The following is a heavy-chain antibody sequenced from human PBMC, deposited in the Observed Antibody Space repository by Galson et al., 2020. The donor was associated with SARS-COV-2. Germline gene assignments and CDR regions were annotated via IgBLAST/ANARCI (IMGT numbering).Heavy chain of an antibody. CDR2: IYPGDSDT. J-gene: IGHJ4*02. V-gene: IGHV5-51*01. D-gene: IGHD3-16*01. CDR3: ASGGGPYYFVY. Sequence: GESLKISCQASGYSFTNYWIGWVRQMPGKGLEWMGIIYPGDSDTRYSPSFQGQVTISADKSITTAYLQWSSLEASDTAMYYCASGGGPYYFVYWGQGTLGTVSS. CDR1: GYSFTNYW.